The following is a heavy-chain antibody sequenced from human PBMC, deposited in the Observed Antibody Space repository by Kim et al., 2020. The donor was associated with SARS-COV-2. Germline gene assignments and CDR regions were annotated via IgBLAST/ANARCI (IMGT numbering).Heavy chain of an antibody. CDR2: IYYRGNI. V-gene: IGHV4-39*01. CDR1: GGSISDRNYY. D-gene: IGHD3-16*01. Sequence: SETLSLTCTVSGGSISDRNYYWGWIRQPPGKGLEWIGCIYYRGNIFYNPSLKSRVTISVDTSKNQFSLKLRSVTAADTAVYFCARRWGSNYAGGWFDPWG. J-gene: IGHJ5*02. CDR3: ARRWGSNYAGGWFDP.